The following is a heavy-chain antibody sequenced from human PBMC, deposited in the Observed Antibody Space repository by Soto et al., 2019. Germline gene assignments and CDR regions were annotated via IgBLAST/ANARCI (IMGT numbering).Heavy chain of an antibody. J-gene: IGHJ6*02. CDR1: GYTFTSYY. CDR2: INPSGGST. Sequence: ASVKVSCKASGYTFTSYYMHWVRQAPGQGLEWMGIINPSGGSTSYAQKFQGRVTMTTDTSTSTVYMELSSLRSEDTAVYYCARDLSKGIAAHGGMDVWGQGTTVTVSS. CDR3: ARDLSKGIAAHGGMDV. V-gene: IGHV1-46*01. D-gene: IGHD6-13*01.